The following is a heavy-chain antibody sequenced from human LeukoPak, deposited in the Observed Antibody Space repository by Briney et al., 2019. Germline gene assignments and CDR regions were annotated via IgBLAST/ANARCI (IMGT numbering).Heavy chain of an antibody. CDR2: IIPIFGTA. CDR1: GGTFSSYA. Sequence: SVKLSCKASGGTFSSYAISWVRQAPGQGLEWMGGIIPIFGTANYAQKFQGRVTTTADESTSTAYMELSSLRSENAAVYYCARRTREKLATNDAFDIWGQGKMVTVSS. V-gene: IGHV1-69*13. D-gene: IGHD6-13*01. J-gene: IGHJ3*02. CDR3: ARRTREKLATNDAFDI.